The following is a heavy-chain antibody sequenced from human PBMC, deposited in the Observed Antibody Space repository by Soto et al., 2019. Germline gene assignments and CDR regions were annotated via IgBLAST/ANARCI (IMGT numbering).Heavy chain of an antibody. J-gene: IGHJ6*02. CDR1: GYTFTGYY. D-gene: IGHD1-20*01. Sequence: ASVKVSCKASGYTFTGYYMHWVRQAPGQGLEWMGWINPNSGGTNYAQKFQGWVTMTRDTSISTAYMELSRLRSDDTAVYYCARDRITGNYYYGMDVWGQGTTVTVS. V-gene: IGHV1-2*04. CDR3: ARDRITGNYYYGMDV. CDR2: INPNSGGT.